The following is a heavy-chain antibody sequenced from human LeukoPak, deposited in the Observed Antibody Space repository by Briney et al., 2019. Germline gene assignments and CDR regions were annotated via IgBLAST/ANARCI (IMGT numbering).Heavy chain of an antibody. CDR3: ARVNTIGISYAFDI. Sequence: PSETLSLTCTVSGGSISSSSYYWGWIRQPPGKGLEWFGSIYYSGSTYYNPSLKSRVTISVDTSKNQFSLKLSSVTAADTAVYYCARVNTIGISYAFDIWGQGTMVTVSS. D-gene: IGHD2-15*01. CDR1: GGSISSSSYY. CDR2: IYYSGST. V-gene: IGHV4-39*07. J-gene: IGHJ3*02.